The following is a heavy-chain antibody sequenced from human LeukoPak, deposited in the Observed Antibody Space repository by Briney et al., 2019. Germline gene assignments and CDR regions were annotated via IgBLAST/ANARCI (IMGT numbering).Heavy chain of an antibody. CDR1: VYTFTSYG. Sequence: ASVKVSCKASVYTFTSYGISWVRQAPGQGLEWMGWISAYNGNTNYAQKLQGRVTMTTDTSTSTAYMELRSLRSDDTAVYYCARVVTSDYYYYYGMDVWGQGTTVTVSS. V-gene: IGHV1-18*01. D-gene: IGHD2-21*02. CDR2: ISAYNGNT. CDR3: ARVVTSDYYYYYGMDV. J-gene: IGHJ6*02.